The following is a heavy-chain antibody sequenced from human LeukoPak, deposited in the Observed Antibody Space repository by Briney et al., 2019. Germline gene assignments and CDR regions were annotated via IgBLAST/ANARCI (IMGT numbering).Heavy chain of an antibody. Sequence: TGGSLKLSCAASGFTFSSYAMSWVRQAPGKGLEWVSGILDSGYSTYYANSVKGRSTISRDNSNNTLYLQMNSLRAEDTAVYYCAKLGGHPLHNYYVGVWGKGTTVAVSS. V-gene: IGHV3-23*01. D-gene: IGHD3-16*01. J-gene: IGHJ6*03. CDR3: AKLGGHPLHNYYVGV. CDR2: ILDSGYST. CDR1: GFTFSSYA.